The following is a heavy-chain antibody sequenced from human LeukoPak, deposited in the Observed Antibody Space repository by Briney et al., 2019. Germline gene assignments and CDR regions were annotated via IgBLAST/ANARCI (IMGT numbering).Heavy chain of an antibody. CDR2: ISGSGSTV. J-gene: IGHJ3*02. Sequence: GGSLRLSCAASGFTFSTYSMNWVRQAPGKGPDWVSYISGSGSTVYYGDSVKGRFTISRDNAKNSLYLQMNSLRAEDTAVYYCARLRGTYAFDIWGQGTMVTVSS. CDR1: GFTFSTYS. V-gene: IGHV3-48*01. CDR3: ARLRGTYAFDI. D-gene: IGHD1-26*01.